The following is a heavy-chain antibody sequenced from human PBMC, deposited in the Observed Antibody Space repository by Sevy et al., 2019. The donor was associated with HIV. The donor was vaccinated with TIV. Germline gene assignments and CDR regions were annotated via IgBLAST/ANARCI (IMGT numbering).Heavy chain of an antibody. CDR3: SGGGNLPPDAFDV. Sequence: GESPKISCRGSGNNFHAYWLGWVRQVPGKGPEWRGIVFPGNSDIRSFQGQVALSVDKSINTDYMHWGCQEASDTATYYCSGGGNLPPDAFDVWGQGTRVTVSS. V-gene: IGHV5-51*01. CDR2: VFPGNSDI. D-gene: IGHD2-15*01. CDR1: GNNFHAYW. J-gene: IGHJ3*01.